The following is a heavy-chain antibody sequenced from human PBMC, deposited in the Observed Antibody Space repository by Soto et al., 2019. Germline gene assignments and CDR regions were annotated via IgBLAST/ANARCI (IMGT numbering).Heavy chain of an antibody. D-gene: IGHD5-18*01. J-gene: IGHJ4*02. V-gene: IGHV3-23*01. CDR2: VSGGGATT. CDR1: GFTFSDYA. Sequence: GGSLRLSCAASGFTFSDYAMNWVRQAPGKGLEWVSTVSGGGATTYYADSVKGRFTISRDNFKSTLYLQMNSLRAEDTAIYYCAKGSGYSYEKFYFDSWGQGTQVTVSS. CDR3: AKGSGYSYEKFYFDS.